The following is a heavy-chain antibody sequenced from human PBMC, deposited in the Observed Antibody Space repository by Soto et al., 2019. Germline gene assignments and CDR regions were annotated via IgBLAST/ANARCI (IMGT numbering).Heavy chain of an antibody. CDR3: AKDYIATYYYDSSGPYYFDY. Sequence: GGSLRLSCAASGFTFSSYAMSWVRQAPGKGLEWVSAISGSGGSTYYADSVKGRFTISRDNSKNTLYLQMNSLRAEDTAVYYCAKDYIATYYYDSSGPYYFDYWGQGTLVTVSS. CDR1: GFTFSSYA. D-gene: IGHD3-22*01. V-gene: IGHV3-23*01. CDR2: ISGSGGST. J-gene: IGHJ4*02.